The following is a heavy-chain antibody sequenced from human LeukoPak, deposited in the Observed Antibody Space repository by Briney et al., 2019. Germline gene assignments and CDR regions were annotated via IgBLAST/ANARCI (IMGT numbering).Heavy chain of an antibody. CDR2: IYYSGST. D-gene: IGHD6-6*01. CDR3: ARHLGADSSSSFGY. Sequence: SQTLSLTCTVSGGSISSSSYYWGWIRQPPGKGLEWIGSIYYSGSTYYNPSLKSRVTISVDTSKNQFSLKLSSVTAADTAVYYCARHLGADSSSSFGYWGQGTLVTVSS. J-gene: IGHJ4*02. CDR1: GGSISSSSYY. V-gene: IGHV4-39*01.